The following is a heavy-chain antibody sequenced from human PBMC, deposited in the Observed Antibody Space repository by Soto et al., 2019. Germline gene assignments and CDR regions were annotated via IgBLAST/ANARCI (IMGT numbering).Heavy chain of an antibody. J-gene: IGHJ3*02. D-gene: IGHD3-3*01. Sequence: PSETLSLTCTVSGGSISSSSYYWGWIRQPPGKRLEWIGSNYYSGSTYYNPSLKSRVTISVDTSKNQFSLKLSSVTAADTAVYYCARHGILEAMDIWGQGTMVTVSS. CDR3: ARHGILEAMDI. V-gene: IGHV4-39*01. CDR1: GGSISSSSYY. CDR2: NYYSGST.